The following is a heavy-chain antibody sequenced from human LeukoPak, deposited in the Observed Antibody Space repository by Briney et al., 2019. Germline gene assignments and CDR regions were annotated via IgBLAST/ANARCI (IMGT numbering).Heavy chain of an antibody. CDR1: GFTFSGSA. V-gene: IGHV3-73*01. CDR2: IRSKANSYAT. CDR3: TSSTVTPFDY. D-gene: IGHD4-17*01. J-gene: IGHJ4*02. Sequence: PGGSLKPSCEASGFTFSGSAMHWVRQASGQGLEWVGRIRSKANSYATVYAASVKGRFTISRDDSKNTAYLQMNSLKTEDTAVYYCTSSTVTPFDYWGQGTLVTVSS.